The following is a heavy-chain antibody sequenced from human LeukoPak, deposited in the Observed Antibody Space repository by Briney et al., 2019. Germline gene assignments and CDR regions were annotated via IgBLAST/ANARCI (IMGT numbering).Heavy chain of an antibody. Sequence: TSETLSLTCTVSGGSISSYYWSWIRQPPGKGLEWIGYIYYSGSTNYNPSLKGRVTISVDKSKNQFSLKLSSVTPEDTAVYYCTREAVWGTSDYWAQGTLVTVSS. D-gene: IGHD3-16*01. V-gene: IGHV4-59*12. CDR2: IYYSGST. CDR3: TREAVWGTSDY. J-gene: IGHJ4*02. CDR1: GGSISSYY.